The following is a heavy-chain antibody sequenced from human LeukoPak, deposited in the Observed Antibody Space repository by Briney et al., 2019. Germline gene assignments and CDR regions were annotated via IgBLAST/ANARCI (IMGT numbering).Heavy chain of an antibody. CDR1: GGSFSGYY. V-gene: IGHV4-34*01. Sequence: SETLSLTCAVYGGSFSGYYWSWIRQPPGKGLEWIGEINHSGSTNYNPSLKSRVTISVDTSKNQFPLKLSSVTAADTAVYYCARGASYGDYEGYFDYWGQGTLVAVSS. CDR3: ARGASYGDYEGYFDY. D-gene: IGHD4-17*01. J-gene: IGHJ4*02. CDR2: INHSGST.